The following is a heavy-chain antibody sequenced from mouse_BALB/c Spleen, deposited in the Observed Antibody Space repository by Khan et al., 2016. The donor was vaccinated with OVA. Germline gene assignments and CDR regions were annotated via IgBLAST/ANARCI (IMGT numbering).Heavy chain of an antibody. CDR3: ARRNYFGYTFAY. CDR1: GYTFTDYY. CDR2: IYPGSGDT. V-gene: IGHV1-77*01. D-gene: IGHD1-2*01. J-gene: IGHJ3*01. Sequence: VQLQESGAELARPGASVKLSCKASGYTFTDYYINWVKQRTGQGLEWIGEIYPGSGDTYYNEKFKGKATLTADKSSSTVYMQLNSLTAEASAVYFCARRNYFGYTFAYWGQGTLVTVSA.